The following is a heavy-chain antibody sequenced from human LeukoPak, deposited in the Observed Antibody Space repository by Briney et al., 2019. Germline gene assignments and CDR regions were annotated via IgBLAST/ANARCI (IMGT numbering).Heavy chain of an antibody. CDR1: GFTFSSSW. J-gene: IGHJ4*02. CDR3: ANGYYYNISTGYYKDRDTNFQY. Sequence: QTGGSLRLSCAASGFTFSSSWMSWVRQAPGKGLEWVANIKQDGSEKYYVDSVKGRFTIPRDNAKNSLYLQMNSLRAEDTAVYYCANGYYYNISTGYYKDRDTNFQYWGQGTLVTVSS. D-gene: IGHD3-9*01. CDR2: IKQDGSEK. V-gene: IGHV3-7*01.